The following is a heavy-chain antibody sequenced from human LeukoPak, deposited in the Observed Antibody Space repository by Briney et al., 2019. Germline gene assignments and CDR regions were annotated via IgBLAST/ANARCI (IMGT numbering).Heavy chain of an antibody. D-gene: IGHD3-3*01. CDR1: GGSISNYY. Sequence: SETLSLTCTVSGGSISNYYWSWIRQPPGKGLEWIGYIHYNGSTNNNPSLKSRVTISVDTSKNQFSLKLTSVTAADTAVYYCARNYDFWSGYLDYWGQGTLVTVSS. CDR2: IHYNGST. CDR3: ARNYDFWSGYLDY. J-gene: IGHJ4*02. V-gene: IGHV4-59*01.